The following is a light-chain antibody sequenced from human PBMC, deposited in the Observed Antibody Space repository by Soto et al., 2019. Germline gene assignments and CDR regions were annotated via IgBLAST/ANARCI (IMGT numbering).Light chain of an antibody. CDR3: QQYGSSPRKT. CDR1: QSVSTN. J-gene: IGKJ1*01. V-gene: IGKV3-15*01. CDR2: GAS. Sequence: DIVMTQSPGTLSVSPGERATLSCRASQSVSTNLAWYQQKPGQAPRLLIYGASTRATGIPARFSGSGSGTEFTLTISRLEPEDFAVYYCQQYGSSPRKTFGQGTKVDIK.